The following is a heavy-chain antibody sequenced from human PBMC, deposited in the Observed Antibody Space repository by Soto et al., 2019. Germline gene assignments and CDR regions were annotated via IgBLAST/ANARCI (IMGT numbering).Heavy chain of an antibody. V-gene: IGHV4-39*01. CDR1: GGSISSSSYY. CDR3: VFSNPRLQYYSYGMDV. J-gene: IGHJ6*04. Sequence: SETLSLTCTVSGGSISSSSYYWGWIRQPPGKELEWIGSIYYSGSTYYNPSLKSRVTISVDTSKNQFSLKLSSVTAADTAVYYCVFSNPRLQYYSYGMDVWGKGTTGTGST. D-gene: IGHD2-21*01. CDR2: IYYSGST.